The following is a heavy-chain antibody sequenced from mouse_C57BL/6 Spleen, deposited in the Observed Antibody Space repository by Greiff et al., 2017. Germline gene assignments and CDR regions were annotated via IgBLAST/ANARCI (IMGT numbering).Heavy chain of an antibody. D-gene: IGHD1-1*01. J-gene: IGHJ2*01. CDR1: FTFTDYY. CDR2: IRNKANGYTT. V-gene: IGHV7-3*01. CDR3: ARYKGGSGGYYFDY. Sequence: EVQGVESGGGLVQPGGFTFTDYYMSWVRQPPGKALEWLGFIRNKANGYTTEYSASVKGRFTISRDNSQSILYLQMNALRAEDSATYYCARYKGGSGGYYFDYWGQGTTLTVSS.